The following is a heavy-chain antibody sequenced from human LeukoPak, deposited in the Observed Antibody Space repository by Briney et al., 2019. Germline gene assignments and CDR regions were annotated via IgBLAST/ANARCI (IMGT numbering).Heavy chain of an antibody. D-gene: IGHD1-1*01. Sequence: HPGGSLRLSCAASGFTFSSYAMHWVRQAPGKGLEWVAVISYDGSNKYYADSVKGRFTISRDNAKNSLYLQMNSLRAEDTAVYYCASLAHMGVVQLERPFDYWGQGTLVTVSS. CDR2: ISYDGSNK. CDR1: GFTFSSYA. J-gene: IGHJ4*02. CDR3: ASLAHMGVVQLERPFDY. V-gene: IGHV3-30-3*01.